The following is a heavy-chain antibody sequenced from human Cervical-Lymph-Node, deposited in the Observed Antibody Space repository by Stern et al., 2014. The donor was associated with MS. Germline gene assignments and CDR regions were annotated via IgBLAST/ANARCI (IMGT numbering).Heavy chain of an antibody. CDR1: GFSLSTSGVG. V-gene: IGHV2-5*02. J-gene: IGHJ4*02. CDR2: IYWDDDK. Sequence: QVTLRESGPTLVKPTQTLTLTCTFSGFSLSTSGVGVGWIRQPPGKALEWLALIYWDDDKRYSPSLKSRLTITKDTSKNQVVLTMTNMDPVDTATYYCALQSIAATYFDYWGQGTLVTVSS. CDR3: ALQSIAATYFDY. D-gene: IGHD6-6*01.